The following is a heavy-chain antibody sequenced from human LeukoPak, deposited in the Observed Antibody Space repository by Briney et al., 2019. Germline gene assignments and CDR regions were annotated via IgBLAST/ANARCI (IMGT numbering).Heavy chain of an antibody. V-gene: IGHV3-23*01. CDR3: AKESSRGCYCLDY. CDR1: GFTYSRYA. Sequence: GGTLRLSCAASGFTYSRYAMSWVREAPGKGVEWVSDLSVRGGSTYYADSVKGRFTISRDNSKNTLYMQMNTLRAEDSAVYYCAKESSRGCYCLDYWGQGTLVTVSS. CDR2: LSVRGGST. D-gene: IGHD3-22*01. J-gene: IGHJ4*02.